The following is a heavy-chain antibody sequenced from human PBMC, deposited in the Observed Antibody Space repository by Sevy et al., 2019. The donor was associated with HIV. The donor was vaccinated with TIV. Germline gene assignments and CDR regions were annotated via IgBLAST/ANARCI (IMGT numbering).Heavy chain of an antibody. J-gene: IGHJ4*02. V-gene: IGHV3-15*07. CDR1: GFTFSNAW. CDR3: TTDPPMIVGDN. D-gene: IGHD1-26*01. CDR2: IKSKTDGGTT. Sequence: GGSLRLSCAASGFTFSNAWMSWVRQAPGKGLEWVGRIKSKTDGGTTDYAAPVKGRFTISGDDSKNTLYLQMNSLKTEDTAVYYCTTDPPMIVGDNWGQGTLVTVSS.